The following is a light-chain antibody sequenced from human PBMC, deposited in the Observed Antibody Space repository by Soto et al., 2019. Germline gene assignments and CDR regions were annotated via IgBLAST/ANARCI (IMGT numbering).Light chain of an antibody. Sequence: EVMLTQSPATLSLSPGERATLSCRASQSVSSYLAWYQQKPGQAPRLLIYDASNRATGIPARFSGSGSGTDFTLTISSLEAEDFAVYYCQQRSNWPGTFGQGTKVDIK. CDR3: QQRSNWPGT. CDR2: DAS. V-gene: IGKV3-11*01. CDR1: QSVSSY. J-gene: IGKJ1*01.